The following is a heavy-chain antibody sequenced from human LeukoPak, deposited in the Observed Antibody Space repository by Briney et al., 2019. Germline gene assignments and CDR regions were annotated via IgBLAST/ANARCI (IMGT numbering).Heavy chain of an antibody. J-gene: IGHJ6*02. V-gene: IGHV3-73*01. CDR3: IRGAASGSYYGFDV. D-gene: IGHD1-26*01. CDR1: GFTFSGST. CDR2: IRSKANNYAT. Sequence: AGGSLRLSCAASGFTFSGSTMHWVRQASGKGLKWVGRIRSKANNYATAYATSVKGRFTLSRDDSKNTAYLQMNSLKTEDTAVYYCIRGAASGSYYGFDVWGQGATVTVSS.